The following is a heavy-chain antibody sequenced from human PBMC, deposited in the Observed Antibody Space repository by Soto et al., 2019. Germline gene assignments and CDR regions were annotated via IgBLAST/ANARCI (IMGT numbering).Heavy chain of an antibody. V-gene: IGHV3-48*02. CDR1: GFTFSSYS. J-gene: IGHJ5*02. CDR2: ISSSGSTI. D-gene: IGHD2-2*01. Sequence: EVQLVESGGGLVQPGGSLRLSCAASGFTFSSYSMNWVRQAPGKGLEWVSYISSSGSTIYYADSVKGRFTISRDNAKNSLYLQTNSLRDEDTAVYYCARESAALNWFDPWGQGTLVTVAS. CDR3: ARESAALNWFDP.